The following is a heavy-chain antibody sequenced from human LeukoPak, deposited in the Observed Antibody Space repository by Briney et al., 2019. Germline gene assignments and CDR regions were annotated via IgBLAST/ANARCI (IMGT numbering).Heavy chain of an antibody. CDR2: IYPGDSDT. CDR3: ARHIAPGYSSGWYIDY. J-gene: IGHJ4*02. V-gene: IGHV5-51*01. D-gene: IGHD6-19*01. Sequence: GESLKISCKGSGYSFTNYWIGWVRQMPGKGLEWMWIIYPGDSDTRYSPSFQGQVTISADKSISTAYLQWSSLKASDTAMYYCARHIAPGYSSGWYIDYWGQGTLVTVSS. CDR1: GYSFTNYW.